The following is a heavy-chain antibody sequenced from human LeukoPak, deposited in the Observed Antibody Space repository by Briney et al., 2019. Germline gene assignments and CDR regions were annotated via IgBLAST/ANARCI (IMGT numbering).Heavy chain of an antibody. CDR3: AINGGGDSGYGNFDY. CDR1: GFTFRSYA. CDR2: ISGSGSST. V-gene: IGHV3-23*01. D-gene: IGHD5-12*01. Sequence: PGGSLRLSCAASGFTFRSYAMNWVRQAPGKGLEWVSAISGSGSSTYYADSVKGRFTTSRDNAKNSLYLQMNSLKAEDTALYYCAINGGGDSGYGNFDYWGRGTLVTVSS. J-gene: IGHJ4*02.